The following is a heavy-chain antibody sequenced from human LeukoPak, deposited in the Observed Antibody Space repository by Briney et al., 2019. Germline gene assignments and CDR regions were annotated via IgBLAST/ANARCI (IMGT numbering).Heavy chain of an antibody. D-gene: IGHD6-19*01. CDR2: ISAYNGNT. J-gene: IGHJ4*02. Sequence: GASVKVSCKASGYTFTSDGISWVRQAPGQGLEWMGWISAYNGNTNYAQKLQGRVTMTTDTSTSTAYMELRSLRSDDTAVYYCARVGSSGWHEDYYFDYWGQGTLVTVSS. CDR1: GYTFTSDG. CDR3: ARVGSSGWHEDYYFDY. V-gene: IGHV1-18*01.